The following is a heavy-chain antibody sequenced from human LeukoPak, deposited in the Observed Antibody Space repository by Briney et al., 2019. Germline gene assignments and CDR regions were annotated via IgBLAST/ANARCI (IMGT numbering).Heavy chain of an antibody. CDR1: GFSLSTSGVG. J-gene: IGHJ4*02. CDR3: AHRLDSSSRYYFNY. CDR2: IWWDDDK. V-gene: IGHV2-5*02. D-gene: IGHD6-13*01. Sequence: SGPTLVNPTQTLTLTCTFSGFSLSTSGVGVGWIRQPPGKALGWLAFIWWDDDKRYSPSLKSRLTITKDTSKNQVVLTMTNMDPVDTATYHCAHRLDSSSRYYFNYWGQGILVTVSS.